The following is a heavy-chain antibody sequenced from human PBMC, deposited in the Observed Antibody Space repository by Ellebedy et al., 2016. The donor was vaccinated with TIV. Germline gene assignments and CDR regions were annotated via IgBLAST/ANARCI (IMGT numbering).Heavy chain of an antibody. J-gene: IGHJ4*02. Sequence: MPSETLSLTCAVYGGSFSGYYWSWIRQPPGKGLEWIGEINHSGSTNYNPSLKSRVTISVDTSKNQFSLKLSSVTAADTAVYYCARRNYIVVVVAATRGGFDYWGQGTLVTVSS. CDR3: ARRNYIVVVVAATRGGFDY. D-gene: IGHD2-15*01. CDR2: INHSGST. V-gene: IGHV4-34*01. CDR1: GGSFSGYY.